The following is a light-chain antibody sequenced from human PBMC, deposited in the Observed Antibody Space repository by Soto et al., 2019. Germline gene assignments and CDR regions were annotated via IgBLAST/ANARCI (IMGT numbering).Light chain of an antibody. V-gene: IGKV3-20*01. CDR3: QQFGGSRI. Sequence: EIVLTQTPVTLSLSPGEGATLSCRASQSISRDQLVWYQQKPGQAPRLLIYGASSRATGTSDRFSGSGSGTDFTLTSSRLEPEDFAVYYCQQFGGSRIFGGGTK. CDR1: QSISRDQ. CDR2: GAS. J-gene: IGKJ4*01.